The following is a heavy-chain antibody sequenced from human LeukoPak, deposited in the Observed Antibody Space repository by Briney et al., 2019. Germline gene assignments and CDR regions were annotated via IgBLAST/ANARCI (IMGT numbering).Heavy chain of an antibody. CDR2: IKQDGSEK. CDR1: GFTFSNYW. Sequence: AGGSLRLSCVASGFTFSNYWMSWVRQAPGKGLEWVANIKQDGSEKYYVDSVKGRFTFSRDNAKNSLYLQMNSLRAEDTAVYYCARLLGGLYGDYGLDYWGQGTLVTVSS. CDR3: ARLLGGLYGDYGLDY. J-gene: IGHJ4*02. D-gene: IGHD4-17*01. V-gene: IGHV3-7*01.